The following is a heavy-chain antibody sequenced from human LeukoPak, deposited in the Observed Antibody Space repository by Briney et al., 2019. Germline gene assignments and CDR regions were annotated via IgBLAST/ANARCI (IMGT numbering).Heavy chain of an antibody. CDR2: ISYDGSDK. V-gene: IGHV3-30*04. CDR3: AKDGIAAAGYYYYYYMDV. Sequence: GGSLRLSCAASGFTFSSYAMDWVRQSPGKGLEWVAVISYDGSDKYYAEFVKGRFTISRDNSKNTLYLQMNSLRAEDTAVYYCAKDGIAAAGYYYYYYMDVWGKGTTVTVSS. J-gene: IGHJ6*03. D-gene: IGHD6-13*01. CDR1: GFTFSSYA.